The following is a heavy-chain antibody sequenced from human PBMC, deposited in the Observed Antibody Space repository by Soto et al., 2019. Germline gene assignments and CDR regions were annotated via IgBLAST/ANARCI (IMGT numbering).Heavy chain of an antibody. CDR1: GYSFSSYW. V-gene: IGHV5-51*01. D-gene: IGHD3-16*01. J-gene: IGHJ6*03. CDR2: IYPGDSDT. CDR3: SRLPPVWGGNDYYSWDV. Sequence: PGESLKISCKGSGYSFSSYWIAWVRQLPGKGLEWMGIIYPGDSDTRYSPSFQGQVTISADKSISTAYLHWSSLKAWDTAFYYCSRLPPVWGGNDYYSWDVWGMGTMVTVS.